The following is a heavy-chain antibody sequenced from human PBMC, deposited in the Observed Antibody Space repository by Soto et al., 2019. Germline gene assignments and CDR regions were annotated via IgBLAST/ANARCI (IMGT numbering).Heavy chain of an antibody. V-gene: IGHV4-59*01. CDR2: IYNSGST. Sequence: SETLSLTCSVSGASISGSSWSWIRQPPGKGLEWIGYIYNSGSTNYNPSLKSRVTISVDTSKNQHSLKLRSVSAADTAVYYCARVVTKGYYLGVSWYDPWSQGTLVTVS. CDR1: GASISGSS. D-gene: IGHD3-22*01. CDR3: ARVVTKGYYLGVSWYDP. J-gene: IGHJ5*02.